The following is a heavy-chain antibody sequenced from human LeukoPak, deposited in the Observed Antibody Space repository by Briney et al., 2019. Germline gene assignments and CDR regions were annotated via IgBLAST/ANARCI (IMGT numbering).Heavy chain of an antibody. CDR2: ISSSGSTR. J-gene: IGHJ4*02. Sequence: PGGSLRLYCAASGFTISDYYMSWIRQAPGKGLEWGSYISSSGSTRYYADSVKGRFTSSRDNAKNSLYLQMNSLRAEDTAVYYCARDGHYYGSSGFMGYWGQGTLVTVS. D-gene: IGHD3-22*01. V-gene: IGHV3-11*04. CDR1: GFTISDYY. CDR3: ARDGHYYGSSGFMGY.